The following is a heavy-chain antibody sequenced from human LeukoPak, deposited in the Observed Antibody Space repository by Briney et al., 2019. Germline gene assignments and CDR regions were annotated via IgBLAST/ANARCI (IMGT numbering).Heavy chain of an antibody. V-gene: IGHV3-7*01. J-gene: IGHJ5*02. CDR1: GFTFSSNW. D-gene: IGHD3-9*01. Sequence: GGSLRLSCAASGFTFSSNWMSWVRQAPGKGLEWVANIKQDGSEKYYVDSVKGRFTISRDNAKNSLYLQMNSLRAEDTAVYYCARASEDWLPPANWFDPWGQGTLVTVSS. CDR2: IKQDGSEK. CDR3: ARASEDWLPPANWFDP.